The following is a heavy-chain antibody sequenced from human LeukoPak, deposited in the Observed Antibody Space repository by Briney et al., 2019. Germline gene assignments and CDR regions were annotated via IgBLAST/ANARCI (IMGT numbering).Heavy chain of an antibody. CDR2: INPNSGGT. CDR3: ARGAQVSLPAASLDY. CDR1: GYTFTGYY. J-gene: IGHJ4*02. V-gene: IGHV1-2*04. D-gene: IGHD2-2*01. Sequence: GASVTVSCKASGYTFTGYYMHWVRQAPGQGLEWMGWINPNSGGTNYAQKFQGWVTMTRDTSISTAYMELSRLRSDDTAVYYCARGAQVSLPAASLDYWGQGTLVTVSS.